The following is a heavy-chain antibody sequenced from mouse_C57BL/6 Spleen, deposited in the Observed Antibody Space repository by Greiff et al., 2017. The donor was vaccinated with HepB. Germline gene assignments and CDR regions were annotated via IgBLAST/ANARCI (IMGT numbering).Heavy chain of an antibody. V-gene: IGHV1-82*01. D-gene: IGHD1-1*01. CDR1: GYAFSSSW. CDR3: ALITLGY. CDR2: IYPGDGDT. Sequence: VKLQESGPELVKPGASVKISCKASGYAFSSSWMNWVQQRPGKGLEWIGLIYPGDGDTNYNGKFKGKATLTADKSSSTAYMQLSSLTTEDSAVYFCALITLGYWGQGTTLTVSS. J-gene: IGHJ2*01.